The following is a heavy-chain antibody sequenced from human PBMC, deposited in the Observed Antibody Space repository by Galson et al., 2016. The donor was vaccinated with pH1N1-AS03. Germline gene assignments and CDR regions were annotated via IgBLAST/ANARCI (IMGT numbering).Heavy chain of an antibody. V-gene: IGHV4-4*02. CDR1: GGSMTSPDW. CDR2: VHYSGTT. CDR3: ASAGYHTPVYHY. Sequence: SETLSLTCAVSGGSMTSPDWWTWVRQPPGKGLEWIGEVHYSGTTSYNPSLNSRVTMSIDKSNNQFSLNLGSVTAADTAVYFCASAGYHTPVYHYWGQGALVTVSS. J-gene: IGHJ4*02. D-gene: IGHD6-25*01.